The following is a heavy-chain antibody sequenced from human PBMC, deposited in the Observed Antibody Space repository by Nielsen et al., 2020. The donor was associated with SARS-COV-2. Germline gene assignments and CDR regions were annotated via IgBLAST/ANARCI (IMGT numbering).Heavy chain of an antibody. V-gene: IGHV4-39*07. CDR2: IYYSGST. CDR1: GGSISSSNYY. Sequence: SETLSLTCSVSGGSISSSNYYWGWIRQPPGKGLEWIGSIYYSGSTNYNPSLKSRVTISVDTSKNQFSLKLSSVTAADTAVYYCARDHEVPYGMDVWGQGTTVTASS. CDR3: ARDHEVPYGMDV. J-gene: IGHJ6*02.